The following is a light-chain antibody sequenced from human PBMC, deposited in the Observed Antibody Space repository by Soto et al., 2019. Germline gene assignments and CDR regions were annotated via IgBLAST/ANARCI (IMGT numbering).Light chain of an antibody. Sequence: EIVLTQSPGTLSLSPGETATLSCRASQTVGTNFLAWYQQKPGQAPRLLMFGTSNRATDIPDRFGGSGSGTDFTLTISSLEPEDFAVYFCQQYGSSPWTFGQGTKVDI. V-gene: IGKV3-20*01. J-gene: IGKJ1*01. CDR1: QTVGTNF. CDR3: QQYGSSPWT. CDR2: GTS.